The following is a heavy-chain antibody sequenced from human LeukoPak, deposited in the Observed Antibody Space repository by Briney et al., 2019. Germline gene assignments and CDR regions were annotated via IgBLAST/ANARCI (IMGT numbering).Heavy chain of an antibody. CDR3: ARGRTDLGGYNDALDI. Sequence: SQTLSLTCVISGDTVSSNSVAWNWIRQSPSRGLEWLGRTYYRSKWYNDYAVSVKSRITINPDTSKNQFSLHLNSVTPEDTAVYYCARGRTDLGGYNDALDIWGQGTMVTVSS. J-gene: IGHJ3*02. CDR2: TYYRSKWYN. V-gene: IGHV6-1*01. D-gene: IGHD3-22*01. CDR1: GDTVSSNSVA.